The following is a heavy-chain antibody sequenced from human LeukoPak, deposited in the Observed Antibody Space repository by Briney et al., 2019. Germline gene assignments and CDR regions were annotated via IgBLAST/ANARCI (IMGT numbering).Heavy chain of an antibody. D-gene: IGHD2-15*01. CDR3: ARHHYSWVYPRYFDY. Sequence: KPSETLSLTCTVSGGSISSSSYYWGWIRQPPGKGLEWIGSIYFSGTTYYNPSLKSRVTISVDTSKNQFSLSLSSVTAADTAVYYCARHHYSWVYPRYFDYWGQGSLVTVSS. CDR2: IYFSGTT. CDR1: GGSISSSSYY. J-gene: IGHJ4*02. V-gene: IGHV4-39*01.